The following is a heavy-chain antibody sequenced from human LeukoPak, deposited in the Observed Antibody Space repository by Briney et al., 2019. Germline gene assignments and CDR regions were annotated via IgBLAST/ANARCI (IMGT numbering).Heavy chain of an antibody. J-gene: IGHJ6*02. CDR3: ARSKGRRTSGYNHYYAMDV. Sequence: SVKVSCKSFRDTFSSSGISWVRQAPGQGLEWMGGIVPILRTPDYAKKFQGKVTITADESTTTAYMELSSLTSEDTAVYYCARSKGRRTSGYNHYYAMDVWGQGTTVTVSS. CDR1: RDTFSSSG. V-gene: IGHV1-69*13. CDR2: IVPILRTP. D-gene: IGHD3-22*01.